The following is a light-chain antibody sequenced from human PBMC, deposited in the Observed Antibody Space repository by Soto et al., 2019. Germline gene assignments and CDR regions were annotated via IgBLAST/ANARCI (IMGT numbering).Light chain of an antibody. CDR2: LTS. Sequence: IVMTQSPLSLPVTPGEPASISCRSSQSLLHSNGYTYLDWYLQKPGQSPQLLIYLTSSRASVVPDRFSGSGSGTDFTLKISRVEAEEVGVYSCMQALQAPQLTFGGGTKVEIK. CDR1: QSLLHSNGYTY. V-gene: IGKV2-28*01. J-gene: IGKJ4*01. CDR3: MQALQAPQLT.